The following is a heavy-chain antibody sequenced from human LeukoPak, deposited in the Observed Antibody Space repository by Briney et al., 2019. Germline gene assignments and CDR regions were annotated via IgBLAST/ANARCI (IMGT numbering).Heavy chain of an antibody. CDR2: IYTSGST. D-gene: IGHD2/OR15-2a*01. Sequence: PSVTLSLTCTVSGGSISSYYWSWIRQPAGKGLEWIGRIYTSGSTNYNPSLKSRVTMSIDTSKNQFSLKLSSVTAADTAVYYCARDSKDFYYYYMDVWGKGTTVTVSS. CDR3: ARDSKDFYYYYMDV. J-gene: IGHJ6*03. V-gene: IGHV4-4*07. CDR1: GGSISSYY.